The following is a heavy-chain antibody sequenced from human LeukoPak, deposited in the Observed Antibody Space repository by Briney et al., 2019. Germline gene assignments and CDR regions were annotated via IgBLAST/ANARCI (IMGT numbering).Heavy chain of an antibody. D-gene: IGHD6-19*01. V-gene: IGHV1-18*01. J-gene: IGHJ4*02. CDR1: GYTFTSYG. CDR3: ATYSSGFPGTGYFDY. CDR2: ISAYNGNT. Sequence: ASVKVSCKASGYTFTSYGISWVRQAPGQGLEWMGWISAYNGNTNYAQKLQGRVTMTTDTSTSTAYMELRSLRSDDTAVYYCATYSSGFPGTGYFDYWGQGTLVTVSS.